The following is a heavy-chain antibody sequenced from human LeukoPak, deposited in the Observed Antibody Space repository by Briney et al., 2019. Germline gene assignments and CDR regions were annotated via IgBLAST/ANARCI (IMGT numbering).Heavy chain of an antibody. CDR2: IWYDGSNK. CDR1: GFTFSSYG. V-gene: IGHV3-33*01. J-gene: IGHJ4*02. CDR3: ARVVVSSSSDYFDY. Sequence: PGRSLRLSCAASGFTFSSYGMHWVRQAPGKGLEWVAVIWYDGSNKYYTDSVKGRFTISRDNSKNTLYLQMNSLRAEDTAVYYCARVVVSSSSDYFDYWGQGTLVTVSS. D-gene: IGHD6-6*01.